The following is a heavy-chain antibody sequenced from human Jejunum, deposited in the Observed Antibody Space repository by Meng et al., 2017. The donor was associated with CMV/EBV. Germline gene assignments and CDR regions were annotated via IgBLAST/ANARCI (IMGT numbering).Heavy chain of an antibody. V-gene: IGHV3-74*01. CDR1: FTFSSYW. J-gene: IGHJ3*02. CDR3: AREYDYNSGRQTDALDI. D-gene: IGHD3-10*01. CDR2: IKSDGSSI. Sequence: FTFSSYWMHWVRQAPGKGLVWVSRIKSDGSSITYADSVKGRCTISRDNGKNTLYLQMNSLRAEDTAVYYCAREYDYNSGRQTDALDIWGQGTMVTVSS.